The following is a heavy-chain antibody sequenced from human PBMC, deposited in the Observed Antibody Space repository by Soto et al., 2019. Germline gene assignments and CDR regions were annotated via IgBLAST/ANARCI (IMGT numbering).Heavy chain of an antibody. CDR1: GGSISSSSYY. CDR3: SRLIEGGGWSNFDY. J-gene: IGHJ4*02. D-gene: IGHD6-19*01. CDR2: IYYSGST. Sequence: SETLSLTCTVSGGSISSSSYYWGWIRQPPGKGLEWIGSIYYSGSTYYNPSLKSRVTISVDTSKNQFSLKLSSVTAADTAVYYCSRLIEGGGWSNFDYCGQGTLVTVSS. V-gene: IGHV4-39*01.